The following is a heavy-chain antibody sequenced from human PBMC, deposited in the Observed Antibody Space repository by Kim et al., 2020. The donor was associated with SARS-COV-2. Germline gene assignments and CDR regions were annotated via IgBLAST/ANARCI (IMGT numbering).Heavy chain of an antibody. CDR3: ARGEDGFGAFDI. CDR2: IGTAGDT. D-gene: IGHD3-16*01. V-gene: IGHV3-13*01. J-gene: IGHJ3*02. Sequence: GGSLRLSCAASGFTFSSYDMHWVRQATGKGLEWVSAIGTAGDTYYPGSVKGRFTISRENAKNSLYLQMNSLRAGDTAVYYCARGEDGFGAFDIWGQGTMVTVSS. CDR1: GFTFSSYD.